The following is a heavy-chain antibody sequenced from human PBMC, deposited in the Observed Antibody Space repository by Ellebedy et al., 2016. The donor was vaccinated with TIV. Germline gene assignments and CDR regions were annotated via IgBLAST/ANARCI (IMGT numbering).Heavy chain of an antibody. Sequence: ASVKVSXXASGGIFSTYGINWVRQAPGQGLEWMGGITPIFGRANCAQKFQGRVIITADESTTTAYMELSSLRFEDTAVYYCARGWTVAGSPDPSFFWGQGTLVTVSS. CDR1: GGIFSTYG. CDR2: ITPIFGRA. V-gene: IGHV1-69*13. D-gene: IGHD6-19*01. J-gene: IGHJ4*02. CDR3: ARGWTVAGSPDPSFF.